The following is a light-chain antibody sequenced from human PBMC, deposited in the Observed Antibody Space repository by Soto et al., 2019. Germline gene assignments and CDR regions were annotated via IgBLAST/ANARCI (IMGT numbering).Light chain of an antibody. J-gene: IGLJ3*02. CDR2: ANT. Sequence: QSVLTQPPSVSGAPGQRVTISCTGSSYNIGAGHDVHWYQQIPETAPRLLVSANTNRPSGVPDRFSGSNSGTSASLAITGLQAEDEADYYCQSFDSSMDGWVFGAGTKLTVL. V-gene: IGLV1-40*01. CDR3: QSFDSSMDGWV. CDR1: SYNIGAGHD.